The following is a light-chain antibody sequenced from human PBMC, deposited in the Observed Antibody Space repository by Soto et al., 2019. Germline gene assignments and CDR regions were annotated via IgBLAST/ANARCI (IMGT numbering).Light chain of an antibody. CDR2: EVT. V-gene: IGLV2-14*01. J-gene: IGLJ1*01. Sequence: QSALTQPASVSGSPGQSITLSCTGTSSDVGGYNYVSWFQQHPGKAPKLMIYEVTNRPSGVSNRFSGSKSGNTASLTISGLQAEDEADYYCSSYTTSYTVVFGSGTKLTVL. CDR3: SSYTTSYTVV. CDR1: SSDVGGYNY.